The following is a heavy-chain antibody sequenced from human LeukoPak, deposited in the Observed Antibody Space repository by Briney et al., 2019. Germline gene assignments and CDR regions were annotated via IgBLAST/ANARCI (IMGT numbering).Heavy chain of an antibody. CDR1: GFTFSGYW. J-gene: IGHJ4*02. CDR3: ARDRGELVN. Sequence: PGGSLRLSCAASGFTFSGYWMSWVRQAPGKGLEWVGNIKEDGSETRYVDSLKGRITISRDNAKNSLYLQMNSLRGEDTAVYYCARDRGELVNWGQGTLVTVSS. D-gene: IGHD1-26*01. CDR2: IKEDGSET. V-gene: IGHV3-7*01.